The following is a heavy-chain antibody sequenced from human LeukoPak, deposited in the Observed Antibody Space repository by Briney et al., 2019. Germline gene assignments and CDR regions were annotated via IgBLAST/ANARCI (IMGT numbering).Heavy chain of an antibody. D-gene: IGHD5-18*01. V-gene: IGHV3-23*01. CDR2: ISGSGGST. CDR1: GFTFSSYA. CDR3: AKGGYASNTKYYFDY. J-gene: IGHJ4*02. Sequence: GGSLRLSCAASGFTFSSYAMSWFRQAPGKGLEWVSAISGSGGSTYYADSVKGRFTISRDNSKNTLYLQMNSLRAEDTAVYYCAKGGYASNTKYYFDYWGQGTLVTVSS.